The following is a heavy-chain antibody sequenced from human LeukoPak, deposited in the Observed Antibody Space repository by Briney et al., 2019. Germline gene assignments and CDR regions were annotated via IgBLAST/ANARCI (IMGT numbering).Heavy chain of an antibody. CDR1: GGTFSSYA. Sequence: SVKVSCKASGGTFSSYAISWVRQAPGQGLEWMGGIIPILGIANYAQKFQGRVTITADKSTSTAYMELSSLRSEDTAVYYCASLVDTAISYYYGMDVWGQGTTVTVSS. D-gene: IGHD5-18*01. V-gene: IGHV1-69*04. J-gene: IGHJ6*02. CDR2: IIPILGIA. CDR3: ASLVDTAISYYYGMDV.